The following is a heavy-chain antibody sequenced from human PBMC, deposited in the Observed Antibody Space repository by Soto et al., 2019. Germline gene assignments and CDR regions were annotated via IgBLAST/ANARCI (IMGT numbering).Heavy chain of an antibody. CDR2: IIATGGST. CDR3: AKYGAM. D-gene: IGHD1-26*01. J-gene: IGHJ4*02. CDR1: GFTFSDYA. Sequence: PGGSLRLSCAASGFTFSDYAMNWVRQAPGKGLEWVSGIIATGGSTYYADSVKGRFIISRDNSKNTLFLQMNSLRAEDTALYYCAKYGAMWGQGTQVTVSS. V-gene: IGHV3-23*01.